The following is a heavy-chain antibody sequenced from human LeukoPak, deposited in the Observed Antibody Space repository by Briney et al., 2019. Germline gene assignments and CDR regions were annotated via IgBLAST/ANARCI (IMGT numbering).Heavy chain of an antibody. Sequence: GGSLRLSCAASGFTFSNYAMHWARQAPGKGLEWVAVISYDGSNKYYADSVKGRFTISRDNSKNTLYLQMNSLRAEDTAVYYCAELGITMIGGVWGKGTTVTISS. V-gene: IGHV3-30*04. D-gene: IGHD3-10*02. J-gene: IGHJ6*04. CDR3: AELGITMIGGV. CDR2: ISYDGSNK. CDR1: GFTFSNYA.